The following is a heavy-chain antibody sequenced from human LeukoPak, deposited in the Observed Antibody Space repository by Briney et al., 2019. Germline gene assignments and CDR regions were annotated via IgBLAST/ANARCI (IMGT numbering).Heavy chain of an antibody. Sequence: SETLSLTCTVSGGSISSYYWSWIRQPPGKGPEWIGEINHSGSTNYNPSLKSRVTISVDTSKNQFSLKLSSVTAADTAVYYCARRSWALPEVPAAHIDYWGQGTLVTVSS. V-gene: IGHV4-34*01. D-gene: IGHD2-2*01. CDR1: GGSISSYY. J-gene: IGHJ4*02. CDR3: ARRSWALPEVPAAHIDY. CDR2: INHSGST.